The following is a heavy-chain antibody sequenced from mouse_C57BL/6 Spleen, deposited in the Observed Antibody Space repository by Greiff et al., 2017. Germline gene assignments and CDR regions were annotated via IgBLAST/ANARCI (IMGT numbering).Heavy chain of an antibody. Sequence: EVKLVESGGGLVKPGGSLKLSCAASGFTFSSYAMSWVRQTPEKRLEWVATISDGGSYTYYPDNVKGRFTISRDNAKNNLYLQMSHLKSEDTAMYYCARGAIYYDYDVGFAYWGQGTLVTVSA. V-gene: IGHV5-4*03. J-gene: IGHJ3*01. CDR2: ISDGGSYT. CDR1: GFTFSSYA. CDR3: ARGAIYYDYDVGFAY. D-gene: IGHD2-4*01.